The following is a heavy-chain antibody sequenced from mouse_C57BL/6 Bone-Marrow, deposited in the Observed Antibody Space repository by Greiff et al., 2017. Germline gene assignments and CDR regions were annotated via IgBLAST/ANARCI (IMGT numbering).Heavy chain of an antibody. Sequence: QVQLKQPGAELVKPGASVKMSCKASGYTFTSYWITWVKQRPGQGLEWIGDIYPGSGSTNYNEKFKSKATLTVDPSSSTAYMQLSSLTSEDSAVYYCARPLTTDYAMDYWGQGTSVTVSS. V-gene: IGHV1-55*01. CDR2: IYPGSGST. D-gene: IGHD1-1*01. CDR3: ARPLTTDYAMDY. CDR1: GYTFTSYW. J-gene: IGHJ4*01.